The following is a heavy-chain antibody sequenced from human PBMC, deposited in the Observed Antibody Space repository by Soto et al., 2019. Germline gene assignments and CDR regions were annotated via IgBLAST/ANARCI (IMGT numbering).Heavy chain of an antibody. D-gene: IGHD6-25*01. CDR1: GGSIRSSTYY. CDR2: IYYSGST. Sequence: SETLSLTCTVSGGSIRSSTYYWGWIRQTPGKGLEWIGSIYYSGSTNYNPSLKSRVTISVDTSKNQFSLKLSSVTAADTAVYYCAESSSGYGNWFDPWGQGTLVTVSS. J-gene: IGHJ5*02. V-gene: IGHV4-39*01. CDR3: AESSSGYGNWFDP.